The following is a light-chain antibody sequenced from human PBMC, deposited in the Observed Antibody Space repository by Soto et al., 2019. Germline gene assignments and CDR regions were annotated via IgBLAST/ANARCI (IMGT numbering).Light chain of an antibody. CDR2: DVS. CDR3: SSYTSTTSLV. Sequence: QSALTQPASVSGSPGQSITISCTGTSRDVGGYSYVSWYQLHPGKVPKLMIYDVSNRPSGVSNRFSGSKSGNTASLTISGLQAEDAADYCCSSYTSTTSLVFGGGTKLTVL. V-gene: IGLV2-14*03. J-gene: IGLJ3*02. CDR1: SRDVGGYSY.